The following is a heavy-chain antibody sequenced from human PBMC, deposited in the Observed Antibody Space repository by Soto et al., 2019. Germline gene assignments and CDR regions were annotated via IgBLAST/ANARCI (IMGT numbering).Heavy chain of an antibody. CDR3: ARTFYGSGSNPYYYYGMDV. V-gene: IGHV4-31*03. D-gene: IGHD3-10*01. CDR1: GGSISSGGYY. J-gene: IGHJ6*02. CDR2: IYYSGST. Sequence: PSETLSLTCTVSGGSISSGGYYWSWIRQHQGKGLEWIGYIYYSGSTYYNPSLKSRVTISVDTSKNQFSLKLSSVTAADTAVYYCARTFYGSGSNPYYYYGMDVWGQGTTVTVSS.